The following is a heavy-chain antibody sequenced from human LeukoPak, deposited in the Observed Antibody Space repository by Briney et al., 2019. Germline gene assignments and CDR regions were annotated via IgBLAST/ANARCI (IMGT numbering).Heavy chain of an antibody. J-gene: IGHJ5*01. CDR2: IYSSRNI. CDR3: ARALYGEGSYLGFDS. Sequence: SETLSLICSVSGGSSTNYQWSWIRQSPEKGLEWIGYIYSSRNIKYNSSLKSRVTISVDTSKNQFSLKLSSVTAADTAVYYCARALYGEGSYLGFDSWGQGILVIVSS. CDR1: GGSSTNYQ. V-gene: IGHV4-59*12. D-gene: IGHD3-10*01.